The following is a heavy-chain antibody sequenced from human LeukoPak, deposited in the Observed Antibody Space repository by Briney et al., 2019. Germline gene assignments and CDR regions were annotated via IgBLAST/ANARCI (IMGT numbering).Heavy chain of an antibody. CDR1: DYSISNTYY. V-gene: IGHV4-38-2*02. D-gene: IGHD6-19*01. J-gene: IGHJ6*03. Sequence: SETLSLTCTVSDYSISNTYYWGWIRQPPGKGLEWIGNIRHSGITNYNPSLKSRVSISIDTSKNQFSLKLSSVTAADTAVYYCARDKRVAVAGTYIYYYYMDVWGNGTTVTISS. CDR2: IRHSGIT. CDR3: ARDKRVAVAGTYIYYYYMDV.